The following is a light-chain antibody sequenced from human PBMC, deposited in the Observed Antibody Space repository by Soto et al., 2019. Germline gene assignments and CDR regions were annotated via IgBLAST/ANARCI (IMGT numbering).Light chain of an antibody. CDR3: LQHSHYPFT. CDR1: QGIRDA. CDR2: SAS. J-gene: IGKJ2*01. V-gene: IGKV1-17*01. Sequence: DVQMTQSPSSLSASVGDRVTITCRASQGIRDALGWYQQKPGKVPKRLIYSASSLQSGVPSRFSGSGSETEFTLTISSLQPEDFATYYCLQHSHYPFTFCQGTRLEI.